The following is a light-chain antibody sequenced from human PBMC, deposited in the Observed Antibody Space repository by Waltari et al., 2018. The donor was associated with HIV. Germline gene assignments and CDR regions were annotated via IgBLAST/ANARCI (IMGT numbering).Light chain of an antibody. V-gene: IGLV1-40*01. J-gene: IGLJ2*01. CDR3: CSYAGSYTLV. CDR2: DVS. CDR1: SSNIGAGSD. Sequence: QSVLTQPPSVSGAPGQRVTISCTGSSSNIGAGSDVHWYQQLPGTAPKLMIYDVSKRPSGVPDRFSGSKSGNTASLTISGLQAEDEADYYCCSYAGSYTLVFGGGTKLTVL.